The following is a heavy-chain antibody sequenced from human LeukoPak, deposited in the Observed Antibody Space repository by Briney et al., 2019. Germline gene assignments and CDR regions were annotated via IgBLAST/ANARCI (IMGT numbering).Heavy chain of an antibody. CDR1: GYSISSGYY. D-gene: IGHD1-26*01. J-gene: IGHJ4*02. Sequence: SETLSLTCTVSGYSISSGYYWGWIRQPPGKGLEWIGSIYHNGSTYYNPSLKSRVTVSVDTSKNQFSLKLSSVTAADTAVYYCARDRTVVGAQGGFDYWGQGTLVTVSS. CDR3: ARDRTVVGAQGGFDY. CDR2: IYHNGST. V-gene: IGHV4-38-2*02.